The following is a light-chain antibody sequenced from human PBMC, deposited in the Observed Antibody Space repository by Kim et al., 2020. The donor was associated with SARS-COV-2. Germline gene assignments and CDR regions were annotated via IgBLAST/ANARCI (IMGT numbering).Light chain of an antibody. V-gene: IGKV1-6*01. CDR3: LQDYTYPWT. CDR2: AAS. CDR1: QGIRND. Sequence: AVQMTQSPSSLSASIGDRVTITCRPSQGIRNDLSWYQQKPGQAPKVLVYAASSLQPGVPSRFSGSGFDTDFTLTISILQPEDAATYYCLQDYTYPWTFGQGTKVDIK. J-gene: IGKJ1*01.